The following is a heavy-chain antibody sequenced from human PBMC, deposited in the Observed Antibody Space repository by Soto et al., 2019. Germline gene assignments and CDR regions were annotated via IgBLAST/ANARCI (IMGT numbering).Heavy chain of an antibody. CDR1: GYTFSSHW. CDR3: ARHDSRGYYFGFDY. J-gene: IGHJ4*02. CDR2: IYPGDSHT. V-gene: IGHV5-51*01. D-gene: IGHD3-22*01. Sequence: GEALKISCXGSGYTFSSHWIGWVRQMPGKGLAWMGIIYPGDSHTSYSPPFQGQVTISVDKSISTAYLQWSSLKASAAAIYYCARHDSRGYYFGFDYWGRGTLVTVSS.